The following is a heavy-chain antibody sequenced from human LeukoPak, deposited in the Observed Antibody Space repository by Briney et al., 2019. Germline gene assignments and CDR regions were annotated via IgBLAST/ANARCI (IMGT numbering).Heavy chain of an antibody. Sequence: PGESLQICCEGSGSSFTSYWIGWVRPLPGRGLEWMGIIYPGDSDTRYSPSFQGQVTISADKPIITAYLQWSSLKASDTAMYYCARLPNYAGGNFDYWGQGTLVTVSS. CDR1: GSSFTSYW. CDR3: ARLPNYAGGNFDY. D-gene: IGHD3-16*01. CDR2: IYPGDSDT. V-gene: IGHV5-51*01. J-gene: IGHJ4*02.